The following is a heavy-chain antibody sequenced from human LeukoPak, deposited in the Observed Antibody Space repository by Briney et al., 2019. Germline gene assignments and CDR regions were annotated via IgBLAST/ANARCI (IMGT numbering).Heavy chain of an antibody. Sequence: PGGSLRLSCAASGFTFSSYSMNWIRQAPGKGLWWVSYISSSSSTIYYADSVKGRFTISRDNAKNSLYLQMNSLRAEDTAVYYCARYPYYDSSGSNKREDYWGQGTLVTVSS. D-gene: IGHD3-22*01. CDR3: ARYPYYDSSGSNKREDY. V-gene: IGHV3-48*01. CDR1: GFTFSSYS. CDR2: ISSSSSTI. J-gene: IGHJ4*02.